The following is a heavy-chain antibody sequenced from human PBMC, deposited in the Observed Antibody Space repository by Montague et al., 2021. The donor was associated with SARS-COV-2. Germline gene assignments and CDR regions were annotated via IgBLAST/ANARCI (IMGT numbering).Heavy chain of an antibody. D-gene: IGHD3-22*01. Sequence: YTGSTSYNPSLNSRVSISVATSNNQFSLRLSSVTAADTSVYYCARMIVQHAGMEVWGQGNTVTVSS. V-gene: IGHV4-59*01. CDR2: YTGST. CDR3: ARMIVQHAGMEV. J-gene: IGHJ6*01.